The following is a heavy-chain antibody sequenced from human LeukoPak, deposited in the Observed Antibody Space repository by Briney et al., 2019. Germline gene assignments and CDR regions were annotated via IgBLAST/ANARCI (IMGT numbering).Heavy chain of an antibody. D-gene: IGHD3-22*01. J-gene: IGHJ4*02. Sequence: ASVKVSCKASGYTFTSYDINWVRQATGQGLEWMGWMNPNSGNTGYAQKFQGRVTITRNTSISTAYMELSSLRSEDTAVYYCARAYYDSLYYFDYWGQGTLVTVSS. CDR2: MNPNSGNT. V-gene: IGHV1-8*03. CDR1: GYTFTSYD. CDR3: ARAYYDSLYYFDY.